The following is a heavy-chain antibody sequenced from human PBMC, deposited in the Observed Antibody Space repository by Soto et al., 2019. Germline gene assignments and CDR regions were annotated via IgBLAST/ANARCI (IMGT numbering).Heavy chain of an antibody. CDR1: GGSFSGYY. J-gene: IGHJ4*02. CDR3: ARIGGWYGTDY. D-gene: IGHD6-19*01. CDR2: INHSGST. V-gene: IGHV4-34*01. Sequence: SETLSLTCAVYGGSFSGYYWSWIRQPPGKGLEWIGEINHSGSTNYNPSLKSRVTISVDTSKNQFSLKLSSVTGADTAVYYCARIGGWYGTDYWGQGTLVTVSS.